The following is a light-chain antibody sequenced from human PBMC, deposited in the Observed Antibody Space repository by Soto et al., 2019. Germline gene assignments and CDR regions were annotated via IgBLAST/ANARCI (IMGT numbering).Light chain of an antibody. V-gene: IGKV1-33*01. Sequence: IQMTQSPLFLSASIGDRVTITCQASQDITNYLNWYQQKPGKAPKLLIYDASMLERGVPSRFSGGGSGTHFTFTISSLQPEDIATFYCQQYDSFPYSFGKGNKLEIK. CDR3: QQYDSFPYS. CDR2: DAS. J-gene: IGKJ2*03. CDR1: QDITNY.